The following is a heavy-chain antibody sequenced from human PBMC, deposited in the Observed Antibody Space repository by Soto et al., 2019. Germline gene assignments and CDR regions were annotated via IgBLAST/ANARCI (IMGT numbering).Heavy chain of an antibody. V-gene: IGHV4-39*07. CDR2: IYYSGST. Sequence: SETLSLTCTVSGGSISSSSYYWGWIRQPPGKGLEWIGSIYYSGSTYYNPSLKSRVTISVDTSKNQFSLKLSSVTAEDTAVYYCARGLSPRDNGMDVWGQGTTVTVSS. J-gene: IGHJ6*02. CDR1: GGSISSSSYY. CDR3: ARGLSPRDNGMDV.